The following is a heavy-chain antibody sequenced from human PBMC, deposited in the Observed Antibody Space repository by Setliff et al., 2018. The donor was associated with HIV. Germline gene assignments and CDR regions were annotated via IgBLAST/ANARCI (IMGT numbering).Heavy chain of an antibody. CDR3: ARHVGYSSSSLDY. D-gene: IGHD6-6*01. J-gene: IGHJ4*02. V-gene: IGHV4-59*01. CDR2: IYYTGST. Sequence: PSETLSLTCTVSGGSIRSNNWSWLRQTPGKGLDWIGYIYYTGSTNYNPSLKSRVTISIDTSKNQFSLKLSSVTAADTAVYYCARHVGYSSSSLDYWGQGTLVTVSS. CDR1: GGSIRSNN.